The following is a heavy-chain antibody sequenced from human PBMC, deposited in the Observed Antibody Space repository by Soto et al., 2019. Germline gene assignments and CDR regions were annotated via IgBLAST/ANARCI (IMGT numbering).Heavy chain of an antibody. Sequence: TGGSLRLSCAASGFTFSSYAMSWVRQAPGKGLEWVSAISGSGGSTYYADSVKGRFTISRDNSKNTLYLQMNSLRAEDTAVYYCAKDYDYYGSGSYYELWGLGTLVTVSS. CDR1: GFTFSSYA. D-gene: IGHD3-10*01. J-gene: IGHJ4*02. V-gene: IGHV3-23*01. CDR3: AKDYDYYGSGSYYEL. CDR2: ISGSGGST.